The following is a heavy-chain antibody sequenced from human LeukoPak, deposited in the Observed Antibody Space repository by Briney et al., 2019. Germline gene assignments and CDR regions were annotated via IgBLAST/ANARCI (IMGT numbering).Heavy chain of an antibody. Sequence: GGSLRLSCAASGFTFSDYSMNWVRQAPGKGLEWVSIISSSSSHIFDADSVKGRFTISRDNAKNSLYLQMNSLRPEDTAVYYCVRGAMDVTRHLDYWGQGILVTVSS. V-gene: IGHV3-21*01. J-gene: IGHJ4*02. CDR3: VRGAMDVTRHLDY. CDR1: GFTFSDYS. CDR2: ISSSSSHI. D-gene: IGHD4-23*01.